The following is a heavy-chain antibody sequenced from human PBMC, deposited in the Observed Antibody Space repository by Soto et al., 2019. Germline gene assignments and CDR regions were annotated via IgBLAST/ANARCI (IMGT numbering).Heavy chain of an antibody. Sequence: QVQLVQSGAEVKTPGSSLKVSCTVSGTRFSNYVISWVRQAPGQGLEWLGRIIPIFNTTQYPQKLQGRVTITADKSTNTASLELSSRRFDDTAVYYCAREGRGKKAGYNGLVSLGYWGQGTPVTVSS. CDR1: GTRFSNYV. J-gene: IGHJ4*02. V-gene: IGHV1-69*06. D-gene: IGHD2-2*02. CDR3: AREGRGKKAGYNGLVSLGY. CDR2: IIPIFNTT.